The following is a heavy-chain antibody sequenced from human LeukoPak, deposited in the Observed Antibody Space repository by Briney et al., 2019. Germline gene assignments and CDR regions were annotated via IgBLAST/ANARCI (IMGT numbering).Heavy chain of an antibody. CDR1: GFTFSSYS. CDR3: ARESTGAYAFHI. CDR2: ISSSSNYI. J-gene: IGHJ3*02. D-gene: IGHD2-2*01. V-gene: IGHV3-21*01. Sequence: PGGSLRLSCAASGFTFSSYSMNWVRQAPGKGLEWVSSISSSSNYIYYADSVKGRFTISRDNAKNSLYLQMNSLRAEDTAVYYCARESTGAYAFHIWGQGTMVTVSS.